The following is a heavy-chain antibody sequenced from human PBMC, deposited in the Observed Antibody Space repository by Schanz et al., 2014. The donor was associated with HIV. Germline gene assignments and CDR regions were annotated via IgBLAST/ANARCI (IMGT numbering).Heavy chain of an antibody. Sequence: EVQLVESGGGLVQPGRSLRLSCTGSGFNFDDYVMYWVRQAPGKGLEWVSGISWNSGSLGYADSVKGRFTISRDNAKNSLYLQMHSLRAEDTALYYCAKDLNPYNVHTTLVTPPVGYGMDVWGQGTTVTVSS. CDR1: GFNFDDYV. CDR2: ISWNSGSL. J-gene: IGHJ6*02. V-gene: IGHV3-9*01. CDR3: AKDLNPYNVHTTLVTPPVGYGMDV. D-gene: IGHD5-18*01.